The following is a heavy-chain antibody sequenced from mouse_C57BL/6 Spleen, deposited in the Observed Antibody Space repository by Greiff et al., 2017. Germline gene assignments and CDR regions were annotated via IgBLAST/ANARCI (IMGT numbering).Heavy chain of an antibody. CDR2: ISYDGSN. V-gene: IGHV3-6*01. D-gene: IGHD1-2*01. Sequence: EVKLLESGPGLVKPSQSLSLTCSVTGYSITSGYYWNWIRQFPGNKLEWMGYISYDGSNNYNPSLKNRISITRDTSKNQFFLKLNSVTTEDTATYYCASYYGRSGDYFDYWGQGTTLTVSS. J-gene: IGHJ2*01. CDR3: ASYYGRSGDYFDY. CDR1: GYSITSGYY.